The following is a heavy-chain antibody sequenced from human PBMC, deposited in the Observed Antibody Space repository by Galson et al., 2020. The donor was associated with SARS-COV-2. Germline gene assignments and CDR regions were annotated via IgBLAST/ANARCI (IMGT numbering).Heavy chain of an antibody. Sequence: LSLTCAASGFTFSSDWLTWVRQAPGKGLEWVANIKQDGSEKYYVDSVKGRFTIPRDNAKHSLYLQMNSLRAEDTAVYYCAGVIWQLGNDYWGQGTLVTVSS. V-gene: IGHV3-7*03. D-gene: IGHD6-6*01. CDR2: IKQDGSEK. J-gene: IGHJ4*02. CDR3: AGVIWQLGNDY. CDR1: GFTFSSDW.